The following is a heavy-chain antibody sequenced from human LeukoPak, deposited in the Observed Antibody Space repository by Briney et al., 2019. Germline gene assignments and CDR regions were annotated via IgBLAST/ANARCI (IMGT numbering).Heavy chain of an antibody. CDR1: GFTFSSYE. Sequence: GGSLRLSCGASGFTFSSYEMNWVRQAPGKGLEWVSYISSSGSAIYYADSVKGRFTISRDNAKNSLYLQMNSLRAEDTAVYCCARSVGYSSSWYWFDPWGQGTLVTVSS. J-gene: IGHJ5*02. CDR3: ARSVGYSSSWYWFDP. V-gene: IGHV3-48*03. CDR2: ISSSGSAI. D-gene: IGHD6-13*01.